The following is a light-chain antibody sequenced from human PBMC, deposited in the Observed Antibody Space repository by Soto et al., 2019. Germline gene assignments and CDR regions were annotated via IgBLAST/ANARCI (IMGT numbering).Light chain of an antibody. V-gene: IGKV3-20*01. CDR3: QQYDSSPT. CDR2: GAS. CDR1: QSVSSSY. Sequence: EIVWTQSSATPSLSPGDIATLSCRASQSVSSSYLAWYQQKPGQAPRLLIYGASSRATGTPDRFSGSGSGTDFTLTISRLEPEDFAVYHCQQYDSSPTFGQGTKVHIK. J-gene: IGKJ1*01.